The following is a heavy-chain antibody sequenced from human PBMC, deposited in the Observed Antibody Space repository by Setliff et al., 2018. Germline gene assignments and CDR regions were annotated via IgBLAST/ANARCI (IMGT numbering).Heavy chain of an antibody. CDR1: GFTFSSYG. J-gene: IGHJ6*02. CDR3: AKDFYGMDV. V-gene: IGHV3-33*06. Sequence: GGSLRLSCAASGFTFSSYGMHWVRQAPGKGLEWVAVIWYDGSNKYYADSVKGRFTISRDNSKNTLYLQMNSLGAEDTAVYYCAKDFYGMDVWGQGTTVTVSS. CDR2: IWYDGSNK.